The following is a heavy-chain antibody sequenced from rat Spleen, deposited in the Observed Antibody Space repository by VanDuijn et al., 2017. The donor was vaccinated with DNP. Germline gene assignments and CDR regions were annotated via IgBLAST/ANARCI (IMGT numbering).Heavy chain of an antibody. D-gene: IGHD1-10*01. Sequence: EVLLVESDGGLVQPGRSLKLSCAVSGFTFSDYYMAWVASVTNTGGSVYYPGSVKGRFTISRDNAQNTLYLQMNCLSSEDTATDYCATGPITTFAYWGQGTLVTVSS. CDR1: GFTFSDYY. V-gene: IGHV5-20*01. CDR2: VTNTGGSV. J-gene: IGHJ3*01. CDR3: ATGPITTFAY.